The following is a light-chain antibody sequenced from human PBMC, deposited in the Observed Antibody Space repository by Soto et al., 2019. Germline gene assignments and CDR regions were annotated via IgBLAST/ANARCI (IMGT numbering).Light chain of an antibody. CDR3: QHYKTYSQRK. V-gene: IGKV1-5*01. CDR2: DAS. CDR1: QSITNR. J-gene: IGKJ1*01. Sequence: DTQMTPSHSTLSSSEVYRFAITVRSSQSITNRLAWYQLKPVKAPKLLISDASTLESGVPSRFSGSGSGTEFILPISSLQPDDFATYYCQHYKTYSQRKCGHGTKGAIK.